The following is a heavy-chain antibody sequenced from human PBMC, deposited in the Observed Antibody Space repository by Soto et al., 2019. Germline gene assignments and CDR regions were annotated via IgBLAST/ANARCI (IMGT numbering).Heavy chain of an antibody. J-gene: IGHJ4*02. D-gene: IGHD3-16*01. CDR1: GFIFSNYA. V-gene: IGHV3-64D*08. CDR3: VKVPLRLRFNDY. CDR2: INNNGGST. Sequence: GGSLRLSCSASGFIFSNYAMHWVRQAPGKGLEYVSHINNNGGSTNYADSVKGRFTISRDNSKNTLYLQMSSLRDDDTAVYYCVKVPLRLRFNDYWGQGAPVTVSS.